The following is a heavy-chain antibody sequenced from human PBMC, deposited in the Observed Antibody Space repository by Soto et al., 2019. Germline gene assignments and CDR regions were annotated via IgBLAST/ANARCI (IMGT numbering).Heavy chain of an antibody. V-gene: IGHV1-8*02. D-gene: IGHD3-3*01. CDR2: ISANNGNT. J-gene: IGHJ6*03. CDR3: ARGNYDFWSGYYGYYYYYMDV. CDR1: GYTFTSYG. Sequence: VVSVKVSWKASGYTFTSYGISWVRQAPGQGLEWMGWISANNGNTSYAQKFQGRVTMTRNTYISTAYMDLSSLRSEGTAVYYCARGNYDFWSGYYGYYYYYMDVWGKGTTVTVSS.